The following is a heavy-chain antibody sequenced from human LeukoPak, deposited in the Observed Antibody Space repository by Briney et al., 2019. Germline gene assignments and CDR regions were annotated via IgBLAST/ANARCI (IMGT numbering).Heavy chain of an antibody. V-gene: IGHV3-72*01. CDR2: IGNKVNSYTA. J-gene: IGHJ4*02. CDR3: ARGRFNFDY. D-gene: IGHD1-14*01. CDR1: GFTFSDLY. Sequence: GGSLKLSCAASGFTFSDLYKDWLRQAPGKGLEWVGRIGNKVNSYTAEYAASVKGRFTISRDDSKNSLYLQMNSLKTEDTAVYYCARGRFNFDYWGQGTLVIVSS.